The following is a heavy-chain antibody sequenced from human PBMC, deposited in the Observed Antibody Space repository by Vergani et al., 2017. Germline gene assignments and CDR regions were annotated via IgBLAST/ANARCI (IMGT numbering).Heavy chain of an antibody. V-gene: IGHV1-2*02. D-gene: IGHD2-2*01. CDR1: GYTFTDYF. CDR3: ARVGTSSNRDYFDY. CDR2: INPNSGGT. J-gene: IGHJ4*02. Sequence: QVQLVQSGAEVKKPGASVKVSCKASGYTFTDYFMHWVRQAPEQGLEWMGWINPNSGGTNYAQKFQGRVTMTRDTSISTAYMELSNLRSDDTAVYYCARVGTSSNRDYFDYWGQGTLVTVSS.